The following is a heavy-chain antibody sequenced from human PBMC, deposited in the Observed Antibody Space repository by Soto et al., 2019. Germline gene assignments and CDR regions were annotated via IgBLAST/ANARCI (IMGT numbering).Heavy chain of an antibody. D-gene: IGHD2-2*02. CDR3: ARVAHEYRKYFDY. V-gene: IGHV3-11*06. CDR2: ISSSSSYT. CDR1: GFTFSDYY. J-gene: IGHJ4*02. Sequence: GGSLRLSCAASGFTFSDYYMSWIRQAPGKGLEWVSYISSSSSYTNYADSVKGRFTISRDNAKNSLYLQMNSLRAEDTAVYYCARVAHEYRKYFDYWCQGTLVTVSS.